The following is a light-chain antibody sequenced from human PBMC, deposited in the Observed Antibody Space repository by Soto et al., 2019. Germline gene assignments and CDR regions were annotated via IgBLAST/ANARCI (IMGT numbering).Light chain of an antibody. Sequence: IQMTQSPSSLSASVRDRVTITCRASQDIGNDLGWYQQKPGKAPNLLIYAASSLRSGVPSRFSGSGSGTHFTLTINSPQAEDSATYFCLQDYTFPWTFGQGTKVEIK. CDR3: LQDYTFPWT. J-gene: IGKJ1*01. V-gene: IGKV1-6*02. CDR2: AAS. CDR1: QDIGND.